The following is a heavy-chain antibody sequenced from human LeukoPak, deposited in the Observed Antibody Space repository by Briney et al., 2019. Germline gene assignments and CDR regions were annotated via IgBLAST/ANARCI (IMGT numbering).Heavy chain of an antibody. CDR1: GGSISSNTYY. J-gene: IGHJ4*02. D-gene: IGHD1-1*01. V-gene: IGHV4-39*01. CDR2: IYYSGSP. CDR3: ATWRTAKTGFDY. Sequence: SETLSLTCTVSGGSISSNTYYWGWIRQPPGKGLEWIGSIYYSGSPYYNPSLKSRVTISVDTSKNQFSLRLSSVNVADTAVYYCATWRTAKTGFDYWGQGTLVTVSS.